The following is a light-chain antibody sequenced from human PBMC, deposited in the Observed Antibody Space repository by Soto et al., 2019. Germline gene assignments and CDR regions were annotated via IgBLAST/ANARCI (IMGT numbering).Light chain of an antibody. CDR1: KSINNY. Sequence: DIQMTQSPSSLSASVGDRVTITCRASKSINNYLNWYQQKPGKAPKLLIYAASNLQSGVPSRFGGSGSGTNFTLTISSLQPEDFANYYCQQSYSSFGLTFGVETKVEIX. CDR3: QQSYSSFGLT. V-gene: IGKV1-39*01. J-gene: IGKJ4*01. CDR2: AAS.